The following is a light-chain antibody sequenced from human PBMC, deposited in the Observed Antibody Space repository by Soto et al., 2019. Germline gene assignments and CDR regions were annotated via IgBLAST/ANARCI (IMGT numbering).Light chain of an antibody. V-gene: IGKV3-20*01. Sequence: ETVLTQSPGTLSLSPEEGATLSCRASQSVSSNFLAWYQQKPGQAPRLLLYGASSRATGIPDRFSGSGSGTDFTLTISRLEPEDFAVYYCQQYGNSPLTFGGGTKVEIK. CDR1: QSVSSNF. CDR3: QQYGNSPLT. CDR2: GAS. J-gene: IGKJ4*01.